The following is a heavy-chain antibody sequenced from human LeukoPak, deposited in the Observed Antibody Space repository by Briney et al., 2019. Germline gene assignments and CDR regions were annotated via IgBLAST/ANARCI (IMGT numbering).Heavy chain of an antibody. V-gene: IGHV4-39*07. D-gene: IGHD1-26*01. CDR1: GGSISSSTSY. Sequence: SETLSLTCTVSGGSISSSTSYWGWIRQPPGKGLEWIGSLYYSGSTYYNPSLKSRVTISVDTSKNQFSLKLSSVTAADTAVYYCAREGELLDYWGQGTLVTVSS. CDR2: LYYSGST. J-gene: IGHJ4*02. CDR3: AREGELLDY.